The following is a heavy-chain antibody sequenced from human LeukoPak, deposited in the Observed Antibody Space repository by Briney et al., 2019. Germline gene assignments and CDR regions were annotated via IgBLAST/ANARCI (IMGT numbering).Heavy chain of an antibody. CDR3: AKENWPTVTTPGRTYFDS. J-gene: IGHJ4*02. CDR2: IRYDGSNR. V-gene: IGHV3-30*02. D-gene: IGHD4-11*01. CDR1: RFTISSYG. Sequence: GGSLRLSCAASRFTISSYGMHWVRQAPGKGLEWVTFIRYDGSNRYYADSVKGRFTISRDNSKNTLYLQMNSLRAEDTAVYYCAKENWPTVTTPGRTYFDSWGQGTLVTVSS.